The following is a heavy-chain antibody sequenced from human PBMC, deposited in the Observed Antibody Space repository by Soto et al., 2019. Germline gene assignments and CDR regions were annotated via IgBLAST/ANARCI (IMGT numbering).Heavy chain of an antibody. Sequence: ASVKVSCKASGYTFTSYGIHWVRQAPGQRLEWMGWINAANGDTKYSPKFQGRVAITRDTSASTAYMELSSLRSEDTAVYYCVRRHVSATGIDWFDPWGQGTLVTVSS. V-gene: IGHV1-3*01. CDR1: GYTFTSYG. D-gene: IGHD6-13*01. CDR2: INAANGDT. J-gene: IGHJ5*02. CDR3: VRRHVSATGIDWFDP.